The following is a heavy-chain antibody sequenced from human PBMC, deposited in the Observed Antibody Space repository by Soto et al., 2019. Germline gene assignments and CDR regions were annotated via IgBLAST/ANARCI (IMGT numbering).Heavy chain of an antibody. V-gene: IGHV4-34*01. CDR2: INHSGST. J-gene: IGHJ4*02. CDR3: AVGSGYYYL. CDR1: GGSFSGYY. D-gene: IGHD3-22*01. Sequence: QVQLQQWGAGLLKPSETLSLTCAVYGGSFSGYYWSWIRQPPGKGLEWIGEINHSGSTNYNPSLKSRLTVSVDTSKNQFSLKLSSVTAADTAVYYCAVGSGYYYLWGQGTLVTVSS.